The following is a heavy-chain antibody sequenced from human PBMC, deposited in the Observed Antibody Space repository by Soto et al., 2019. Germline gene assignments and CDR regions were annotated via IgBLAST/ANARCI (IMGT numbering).Heavy chain of an antibody. CDR1: GFTFSSYA. Sequence: GGSQRLSCAASGFTFSSYAMDWVRQDPGKGLEWVXLXSXXXIXKXXXDXXXXRFTISRDSSTNTLYLQMKSLRAADTAVYYCGRCTSTSCHLGSDYWGQGTLVTVSS. D-gene: IGHD2-2*01. CDR2: XSXXXIXK. CDR3: GRCTSTSCHLGSDY. V-gene: IGHV3-30-3*01. J-gene: IGHJ4*02.